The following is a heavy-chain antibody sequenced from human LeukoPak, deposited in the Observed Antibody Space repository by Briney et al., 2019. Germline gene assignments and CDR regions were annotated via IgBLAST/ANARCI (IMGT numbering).Heavy chain of an antibody. Sequence: PGGSLRLSCAASGFTFSSYGMHWVRQAPGKGLEWVALIRYDGSNKYYADSVKGRFTISRDNSKNTLYLQMNSLRAEDTAVYYCAKSEGGVAAISGFDYWGQGTLVTVSS. CDR3: AKSEGGVAAISGFDY. D-gene: IGHD2-15*01. CDR1: GFTFSSYG. V-gene: IGHV3-30*02. J-gene: IGHJ4*02. CDR2: IRYDGSNK.